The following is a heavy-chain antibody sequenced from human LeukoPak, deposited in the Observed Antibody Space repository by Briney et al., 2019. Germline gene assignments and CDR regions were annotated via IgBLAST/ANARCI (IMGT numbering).Heavy chain of an antibody. CDR3: ARAPNWNYAQNYYFDY. D-gene: IGHD1-7*01. V-gene: IGHV4-34*01. CDR1: GGSFSGYY. J-gene: IGHJ4*02. Sequence: SETLSLTCAVYGGSFSGYYWSWIRQPPGKGLEWIGDIYHTGSTTYSPSLKSRVTISVDTSKKQFSLSLTSVTAADTAVYYCARAPNWNYAQNYYFDYWGQGTLVTVSS. CDR2: IYHTGST.